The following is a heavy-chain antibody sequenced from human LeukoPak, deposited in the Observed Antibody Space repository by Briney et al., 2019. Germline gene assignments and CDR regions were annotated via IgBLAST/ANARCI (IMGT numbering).Heavy chain of an antibody. Sequence: GGSLRLSCAASGFTFSSYGMHWVRQAPGKGLEWVAFIRYDGSNKYYADSVKGRFTISRDNSKNTLYLQMNSLRAEDTAVYYCAKDSSEYQLLRYYYMDVWGKGTTVTVSS. V-gene: IGHV3-30*02. J-gene: IGHJ6*03. CDR1: GFTFSSYG. D-gene: IGHD2-2*01. CDR2: IRYDGSNK. CDR3: AKDSSEYQLLRYYYMDV.